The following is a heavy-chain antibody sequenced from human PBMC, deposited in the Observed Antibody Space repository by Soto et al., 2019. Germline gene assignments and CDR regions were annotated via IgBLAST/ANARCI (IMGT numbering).Heavy chain of an antibody. J-gene: IGHJ4*02. CDR2: INPNNGNT. D-gene: IGHD3-22*01. CDR3: ARGPPSYYDSSGYYKYFDY. Sequence: ASVKVSCKASGYTFTGYYMHWVRQAPGQGLEWMGWINPNNGNTNYAQKLQGRVTMTTDTSTSTAYMELRSLRSDDTAVYYCARGPPSYYDSSGYYKYFDYWGQGTLVTVSS. CDR1: GYTFTGYY. V-gene: IGHV1-18*04.